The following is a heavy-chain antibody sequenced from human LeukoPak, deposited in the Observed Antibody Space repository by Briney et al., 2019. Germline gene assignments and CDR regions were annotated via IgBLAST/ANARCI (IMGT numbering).Heavy chain of an antibody. Sequence: PGGSLRLSCAASGFTFSSYSMNWVRQAPGKGLEWVSYISSSSSTIYYADSVKGRFTISRDNAKNSLYLQMNSLRAEDTAVYYCARDDTPGRQSRDGYNYGLDYWGQGTLVTVSS. CDR1: GFTFSSYS. J-gene: IGHJ4*02. V-gene: IGHV3-48*04. D-gene: IGHD5-24*01. CDR2: ISSSSSTI. CDR3: ARDDTPGRQSRDGYNYGLDY.